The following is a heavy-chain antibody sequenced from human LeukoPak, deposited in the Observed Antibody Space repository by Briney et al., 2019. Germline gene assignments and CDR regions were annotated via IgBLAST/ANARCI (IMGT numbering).Heavy chain of an antibody. Sequence: ASVKVSCKASGYTFTSYGISWVRQAPGQGLEWMGWISAYNGNTNYAQKLQGRVTMTTDTSTSTAYMELRSLRSDDTAVYYCARDLTRFETYYYYYGMDVWGQGTTVTVSS. J-gene: IGHJ6*02. D-gene: IGHD3-16*01. V-gene: IGHV1-18*01. CDR3: ARDLTRFETYYYYYGMDV. CDR2: ISAYNGNT. CDR1: GYTFTSYG.